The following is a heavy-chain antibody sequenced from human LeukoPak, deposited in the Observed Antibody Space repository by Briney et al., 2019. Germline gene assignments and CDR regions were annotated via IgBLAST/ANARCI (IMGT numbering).Heavy chain of an antibody. CDR2: IYISGST. D-gene: IGHD3-9*01. CDR1: GGSISSYY. CDR3: ARGAGLTGKPDY. Sequence: PSETLSLTCTVSGGSISSYYWSWIRQPAGKGLEWIGRIYISGSTNYNPSLKSQVTISVDTSKNQFSLKLSSVTAADTAVYYCARGAGLTGKPDYWGQGTLVTVPS. V-gene: IGHV4-4*07. J-gene: IGHJ4*02.